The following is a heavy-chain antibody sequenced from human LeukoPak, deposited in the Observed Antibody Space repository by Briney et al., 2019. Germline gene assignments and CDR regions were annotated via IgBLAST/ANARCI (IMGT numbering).Heavy chain of an antibody. Sequence: SETLSLTCAVYGGSFSGYYWSWIRQPPGKGLEWIGEINHSGSTYYSPSLKSRVTMSVDTSKNQFSLKLISVTAADTAVYYCARATVTYYYYYMDVWGKGTTVTVSS. D-gene: IGHD4-11*01. V-gene: IGHV4-34*01. CDR3: ARATVTYYYYYMDV. CDR2: INHSGST. CDR1: GGSFSGYY. J-gene: IGHJ6*03.